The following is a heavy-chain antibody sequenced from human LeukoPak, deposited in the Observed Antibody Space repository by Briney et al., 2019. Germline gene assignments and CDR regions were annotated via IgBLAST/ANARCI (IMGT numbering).Heavy chain of an antibody. D-gene: IGHD5-12*01. CDR3: RVVTTNPDY. Sequence: GGSLRLSCAASGFTFSDHHMDWVRQAPGKGLEWVGRTENKAQRFTTQYAASVQGRFTISRDGSKNSMSLQMSSPKSEDTAVYYCRVVTTNPDYWGQGTLVTVSS. V-gene: IGHV3-72*01. CDR1: GFTFSDHH. J-gene: IGHJ4*02. CDR2: TENKAQRFTT.